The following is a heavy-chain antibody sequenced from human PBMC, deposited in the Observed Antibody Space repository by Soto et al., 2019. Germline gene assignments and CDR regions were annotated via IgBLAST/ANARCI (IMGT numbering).Heavy chain of an antibody. CDR2: IIPIIGII. D-gene: IGHD4-4*01. J-gene: IGHJ5*02. CDR1: GGTFSTYT. CDR3: AGEPDSHYNDSHASSYP. Sequence: QVQLVQSGAEVQKPGSSVKVSCKASGGTFSTYTITWVRQAPGQGLEWMGRIIPIIGIINYAQKFQGRVTISADKFTGTAYMELTGLRSDDTAVYYCAGEPDSHYNDSHASSYPWGQGTLVTVSS. V-gene: IGHV1-69*08.